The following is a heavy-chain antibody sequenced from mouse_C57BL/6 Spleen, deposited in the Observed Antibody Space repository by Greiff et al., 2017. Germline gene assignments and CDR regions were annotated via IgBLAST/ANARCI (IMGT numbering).Heavy chain of an antibody. J-gene: IGHJ3*01. CDR2: ISNGGGST. Sequence: EVKLVESGGGLVQPGGSLKLSCAASGFTFSDYYMYWVRQTPEKRLEWVAYISNGGGSTYYPDTVKGRFTISRDNAKNTLYLQMSRLKSEDTAMYYGARGGKNGYDFAYWGQGTLVTVSA. D-gene: IGHD2-2*01. V-gene: IGHV5-12*01. CDR3: ARGGKNGYDFAY. CDR1: GFTFSDYY.